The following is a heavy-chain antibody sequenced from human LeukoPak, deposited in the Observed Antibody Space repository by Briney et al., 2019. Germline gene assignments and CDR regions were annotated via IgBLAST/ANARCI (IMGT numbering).Heavy chain of an antibody. D-gene: IGHD6-6*01. CDR3: AKDGVPEGSSSLFYYYYMDV. Sequence: GGSLRLSCAASGFTFSSYNMNWVRQAPGKGLEWLSYISSSRNIIYYADSVKGRFTISRDNSKNSLYLQMNSLRTEDTALYYCAKDGVPEGSSSLFYYYYMDVWGKGTTVTVSS. J-gene: IGHJ6*03. CDR1: GFTFSSYN. CDR2: ISSSRNII. V-gene: IGHV3-48*04.